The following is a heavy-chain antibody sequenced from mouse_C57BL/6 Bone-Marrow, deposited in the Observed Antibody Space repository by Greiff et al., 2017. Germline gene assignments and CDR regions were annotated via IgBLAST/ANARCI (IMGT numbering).Heavy chain of an antibody. V-gene: IGHV1-62-2*01. CDR1: GYTFTEYT. D-gene: IGHD2-5*01. CDR3: ARHEEKWEYYSNYWFAY. Sequence: VQLQQSGAELVKPGASVKLSCKASGYTFTEYTIHWVKQRSGQGLEWIGWFYPGSGSIKYNEKFKDKATLTADKSSSTVYMELSRLTSEDSAVYFCARHEEKWEYYSNYWFAYWGQGTLVTVSA. CDR2: FYPGSGSI. J-gene: IGHJ3*01.